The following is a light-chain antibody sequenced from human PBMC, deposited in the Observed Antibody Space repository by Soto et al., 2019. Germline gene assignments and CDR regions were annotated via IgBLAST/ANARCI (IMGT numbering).Light chain of an antibody. CDR1: QGITYY. V-gene: IGKV1-16*01. CDR3: HQYDSYPRT. CDR2: GAS. Sequence: DIQMTQSPSSLSASVGDRVTITCRASQGITYYLAWLQQKPGKAPKSLIYGASSLQSGVPSRFNGSGFGTDFSLTISSLQPEDIATYYCHQYDSYPRTFGPGTKVEIK. J-gene: IGKJ3*01.